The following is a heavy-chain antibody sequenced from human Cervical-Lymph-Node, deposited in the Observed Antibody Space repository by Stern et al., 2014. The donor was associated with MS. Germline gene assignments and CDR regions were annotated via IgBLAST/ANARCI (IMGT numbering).Heavy chain of an antibody. D-gene: IGHD3-16*01. J-gene: IGHJ4*02. V-gene: IGHV4-61*01. CDR1: GDSVSSSSHY. Sequence: VQLQESGPGLVKPSETLSLTCTVSGDSVSSSSHYWSWIRQPPGRRLEWIGHIHSSGRTKYNPSLKSRLTISLDTSKNHFSLQLRPVTAADTAVYYCARDFGSLDHWGQGTLVTVSS. CDR3: ARDFGSLDH. CDR2: IHSSGRT.